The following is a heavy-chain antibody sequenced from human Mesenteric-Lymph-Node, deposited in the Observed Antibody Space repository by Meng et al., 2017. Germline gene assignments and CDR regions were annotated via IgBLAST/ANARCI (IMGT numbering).Heavy chain of an antibody. Sequence: QVHAEGSGPGLVKPSGTLSLTCAVSGGPISRSNWWSWVRQPPGKGLEWIGKIYHSGITIYNPSLKSRVTMSVDNSKNQFSLKLNSMTAADTAVYYCARDPTGGEDHQRVWGQGTLVTVSS. J-gene: IGHJ4*02. V-gene: IGHV4-4*02. CDR1: GGPISRSNW. D-gene: IGHD1-14*01. CDR2: IYHSGIT. CDR3: ARDPTGGEDHQRV.